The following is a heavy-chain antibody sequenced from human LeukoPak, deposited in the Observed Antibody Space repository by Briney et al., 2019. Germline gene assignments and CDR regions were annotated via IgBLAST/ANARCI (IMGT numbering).Heavy chain of an antibody. D-gene: IGHD3-10*01. CDR2: ISSSRSYI. Sequence: GGSLRLSCAASGFTFSSYSMNWVRQAPGKGLEWVSFISSSRSYIYYADSVKGRFTISRDNAKNSLYLQMNSLRAEDTAVYYCARDYGGYYFDYWGQGTLVTVSS. CDR3: ARDYGGYYFDY. CDR1: GFTFSSYS. J-gene: IGHJ4*02. V-gene: IGHV3-21*01.